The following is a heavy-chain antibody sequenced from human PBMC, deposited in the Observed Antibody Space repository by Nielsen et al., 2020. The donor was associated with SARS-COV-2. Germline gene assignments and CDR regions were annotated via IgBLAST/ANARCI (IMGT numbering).Heavy chain of an antibody. V-gene: IGHV4-34*01. J-gene: IGHJ4*02. D-gene: IGHD3-22*01. CDR3: ARDRIASYDSSGYPYYFDY. Sequence: WIRQPPGKGLEWIGEINHSGSTNYNPSLKSRVTISVDTSKNQFSLKLSSVTAADTAVYYCARDRIASYDSSGYPYYFDYWGQATLVTVSS. CDR2: INHSGST.